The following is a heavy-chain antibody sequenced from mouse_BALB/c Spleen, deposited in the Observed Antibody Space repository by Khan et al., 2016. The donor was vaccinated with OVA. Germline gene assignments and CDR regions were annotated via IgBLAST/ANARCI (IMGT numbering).Heavy chain of an antibody. CDR3: AREGAYYGSGGWFAY. J-gene: IGHJ3*01. Sequence: QVQLKESETELARPGASVKMSCKASGYTFTTYTIHWVKQRPGQGLEWIGYIIPTNDYTNYNQKFKDRATLTADKSSSTAYMQLSSLTSEDSALYYCAREGAYYGSGGWFAYWGQGTLVTGSA. V-gene: IGHV1-4*01. CDR2: IIPTNDYT. D-gene: IGHD2-10*01. CDR1: GYTFTTYT.